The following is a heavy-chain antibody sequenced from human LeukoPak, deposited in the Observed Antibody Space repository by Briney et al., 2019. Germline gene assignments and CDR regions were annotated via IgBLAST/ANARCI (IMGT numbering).Heavy chain of an antibody. V-gene: IGHV3-48*04. D-gene: IGHD1-14*01. J-gene: IGHJ4*02. CDR3: ARERLGSDHRVYDY. CDR2: ISSSGSTI. Sequence: GGSLRLSCAASGFTFSRYSMNWVRQAPGKGLEWVSYISSSGSTIYYADSVKGRFTISRDNAKNSLYLQMNSLRAEDTAVYYCARERLGSDHRVYDYWGQGTLVTVSS. CDR1: GFTFSRYS.